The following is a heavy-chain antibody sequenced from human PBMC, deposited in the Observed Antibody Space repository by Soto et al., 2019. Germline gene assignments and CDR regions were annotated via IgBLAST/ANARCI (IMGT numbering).Heavy chain of an antibody. CDR2: IIPISGTA. CDR3: ARSIVGETKSFDY. CDR1: GGTFSSCA. J-gene: IGHJ4*01. V-gene: IGHV1-69*12. Sequence: QVQLVQSGAEVKKPASSVKVSCKASGGTFSSCAISWVRQAPGQGLEWMGGIIPISGTAHYAQKFQGRATITADESTSTAYMALSSLSSADTAVYYCARSIVGETKSFDYWGHGTMVTVS. D-gene: IGHD1-26*01.